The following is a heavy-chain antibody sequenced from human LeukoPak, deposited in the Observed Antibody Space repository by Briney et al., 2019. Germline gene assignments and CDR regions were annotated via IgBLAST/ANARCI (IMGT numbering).Heavy chain of an antibody. D-gene: IGHD3-22*01. CDR2: INHSGST. V-gene: IGHV4-34*01. J-gene: IGHJ3*02. CDR1: GFTFSSYS. Sequence: PGGSLRLSCAASGFTFSSYSMNWVRQPPGKGLEWIGEINHSGSTNYNPSLKSRVTISVDTSKNQFSLKLSSVTAADTAVYYCARTTMIVISDAFDIWGQGTMVTVSS. CDR3: ARTTMIVISDAFDI.